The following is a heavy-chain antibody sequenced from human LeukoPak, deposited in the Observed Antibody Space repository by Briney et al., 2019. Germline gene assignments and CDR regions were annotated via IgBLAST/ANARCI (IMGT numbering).Heavy chain of an antibody. J-gene: IGHJ6*03. V-gene: IGHV4-4*09. CDR3: ARLKITRRTLEDYYYYYYDMDV. D-gene: IGHD3-16*01. Sequence: SETLSLTCTVSGGSISSYYWSWIRQPPGKGLEWIGYIYTSGSTNYNPSLKSRVTISLDTSKNQSSLKLSSVTAADTAVYYCARLKITRRTLEDYYYYYYDMDVWGKGTTVTVSS. CDR2: IYTSGST. CDR1: GGSISSYY.